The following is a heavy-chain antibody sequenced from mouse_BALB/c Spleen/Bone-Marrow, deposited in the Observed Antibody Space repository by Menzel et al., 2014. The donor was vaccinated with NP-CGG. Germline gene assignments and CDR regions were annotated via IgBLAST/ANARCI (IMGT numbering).Heavy chain of an antibody. CDR3: SRLGYGNSHYAMDY. Sequence: VQLQQSGPELAKPGASMKISCKASGYSFTGYTMDWVKQRHGKNLEWIGLINPYNGGTNYNQKFKGKATLTVDNSSXSSYIDLLSLTCEDSAVCHCSRLGYGNSHYAMDYWGQGTSVTVSS. CDR1: GYSFTGYT. J-gene: IGHJ4*01. CDR2: INPYNGGT. V-gene: IGHV1-18*01. D-gene: IGHD2-10*02.